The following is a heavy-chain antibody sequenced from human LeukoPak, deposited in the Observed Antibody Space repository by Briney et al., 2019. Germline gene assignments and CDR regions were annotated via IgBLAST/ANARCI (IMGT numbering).Heavy chain of an antibody. J-gene: IGHJ4*02. Sequence: GGSLRLSCAASGFIFSSAWMTWVRQAPGKGLEWVGHIKNKTGGGTTDYAAPVKGRFIISRDDSKNTLYLQINSLRTEDTAVYYCARGFCSSTSCYQGPFDFWGQGTLVTVSS. CDR2: IKNKTGGGTT. V-gene: IGHV3-15*01. CDR1: GFIFSSAW. CDR3: ARGFCSSTSCYQGPFDF. D-gene: IGHD2-2*01.